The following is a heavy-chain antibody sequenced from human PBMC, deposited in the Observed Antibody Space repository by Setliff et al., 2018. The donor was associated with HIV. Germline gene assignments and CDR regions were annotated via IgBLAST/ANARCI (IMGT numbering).Heavy chain of an antibody. Sequence: GGSLSLSCAVSGFIFDDYAMHWVRQAPGKGLEWVSGINWNSGSRAYADSVKGRFIISRDNAKNSLYLQMNSRRTDDTALYYCAQGSDPQLVTLFAYWGQGTLVTVSS. D-gene: IGHD6-6*01. CDR2: INWNSGSR. CDR3: AQGSDPQLVTLFAY. CDR1: GFIFDDYA. V-gene: IGHV3-9*01. J-gene: IGHJ4*02.